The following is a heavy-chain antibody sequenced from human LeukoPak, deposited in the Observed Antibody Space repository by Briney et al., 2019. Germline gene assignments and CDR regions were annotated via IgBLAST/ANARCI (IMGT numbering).Heavy chain of an antibody. V-gene: IGHV3-11*03. CDR1: GFTFSDCY. CDR2: VSCGSTYT. D-gene: IGHD3-10*01. Sequence: PGGSLRLSCAASGFTFSDCYVNWIRQAPRKGLEWVSYVSCGSTYTNYADSVKGRFTVSRDNAKNSLSLQMSSLRAEDTAVYYCARSPYESGTPPTRLEDWGQGTLVTVSS. CDR3: ARSPYESGTPPTRLED. J-gene: IGHJ4*02.